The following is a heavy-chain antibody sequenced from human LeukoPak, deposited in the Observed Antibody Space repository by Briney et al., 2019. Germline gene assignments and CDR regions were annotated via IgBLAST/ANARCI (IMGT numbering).Heavy chain of an antibody. Sequence: SETLSLTCTVSGGSISSYYWSWIRQPPGKGLEWIGYIYYSGSTNYNPSLKSRVTMSVDTSKNQFSLKLSSVTAADTAVYYCARAGQWLEDDAFDIWGQGTMVTVSS. V-gene: IGHV4-59*01. D-gene: IGHD6-19*01. CDR1: GGSISSYY. J-gene: IGHJ3*02. CDR2: IYYSGST. CDR3: ARAGQWLEDDAFDI.